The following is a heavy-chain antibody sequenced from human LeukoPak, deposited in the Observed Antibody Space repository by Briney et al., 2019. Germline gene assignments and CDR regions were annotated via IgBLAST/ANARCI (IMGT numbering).Heavy chain of an antibody. Sequence: AGGSLRLSCAASGFTFSSYAMHWVRQAPGKGLEWVAVISYDGSNRYYADSVKGRFTISRDNSKSTLYLQMDSLRADDTAVYYCAKAGDGYYRWGQGTLVTVSS. J-gene: IGHJ5*02. D-gene: IGHD3-22*01. CDR2: ISYDGSNR. CDR3: AKAGDGYYR. CDR1: GFTFSSYA. V-gene: IGHV3-30-3*01.